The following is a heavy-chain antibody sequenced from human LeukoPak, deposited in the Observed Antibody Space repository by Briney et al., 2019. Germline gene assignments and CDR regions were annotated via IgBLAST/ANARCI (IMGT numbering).Heavy chain of an antibody. CDR1: GGSFSGYY. CDR3: ARARDIVVVTAARSNYGMDV. CDR2: VNHSGNT. D-gene: IGHD2-2*01. Sequence: SETLSVTCAVYGGSFSGYYWSWICNPPRKGLEWIWEVNHSGNTNYNPSLKSRVTISVDASKNEFSLKLKSVTAADTAVDYCARARDIVVVTAARSNYGMDVWGQGTTVTVSS. J-gene: IGHJ6*02. V-gene: IGHV4-34*01.